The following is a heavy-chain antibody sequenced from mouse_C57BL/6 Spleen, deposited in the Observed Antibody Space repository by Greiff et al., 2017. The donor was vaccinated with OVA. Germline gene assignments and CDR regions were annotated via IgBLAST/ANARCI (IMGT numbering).Heavy chain of an antibody. J-gene: IGHJ1*03. CDR2: IYWDDDK. CDR1: GFSLSTSGMG. V-gene: IGHV8-12*01. D-gene: IGHD4-1*01. Sequence: QVPLQESGPGILQSSPTLSLTCSFSGFSLSTSGMGVSWISHPSGIGLDCLAHIYWDDDKRYNPYMKSRLTISKDTSRNQVFLKITSVDTAETATYYCARRARTGTGYFDVWGTGTTVTVSS. CDR3: ARRARTGTGYFDV.